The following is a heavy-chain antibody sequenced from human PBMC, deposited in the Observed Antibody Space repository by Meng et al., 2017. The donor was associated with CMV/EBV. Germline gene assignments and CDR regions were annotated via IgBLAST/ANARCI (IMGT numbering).Heavy chain of an antibody. V-gene: IGHV4-59*01. Sequence: SETLSLTCTVSGGSISSYYWSWIWQPPGKGLEWIGYIYYSGSTNYNPSLKSRVTISVDTSKNQFSLKLSSVTAADTAVYYCARDWITIFDYYYGMDVWGQGTTVTVSS. CDR2: IYYSGST. J-gene: IGHJ6*02. D-gene: IGHD3-3*01. CDR1: GGSISSYY. CDR3: ARDWITIFDYYYGMDV.